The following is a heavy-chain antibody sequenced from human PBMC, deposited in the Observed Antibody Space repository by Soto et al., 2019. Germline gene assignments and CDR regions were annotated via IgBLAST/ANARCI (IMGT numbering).Heavy chain of an antibody. CDR2: ISAYNGNT. V-gene: IGHV1-18*01. D-gene: IGHD3-9*01. CDR1: GYTFTSYG. J-gene: IGHJ4*02. Sequence: ASVKVSCKASGYTFTSYGISWVRQAPGQGLEWMGWISAYNGNTNYAQKLQGRVTMTTDTSTSTAYMELRSLRSDDTAVYYCARAGAYYDILTGPNTDYWGQGTLVTVSS. CDR3: ARAGAYYDILTGPNTDY.